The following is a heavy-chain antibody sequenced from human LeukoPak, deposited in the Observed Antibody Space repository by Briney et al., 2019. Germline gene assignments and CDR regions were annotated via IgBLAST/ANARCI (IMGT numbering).Heavy chain of an antibody. Sequence: PGGSLGLSCAASGFTFSSYEMNWVRQAPGKGLEWVSYISSSGSTIYYADSVKGRFTISRDNAKNSLYLQMNSLRAEDTAVYYCASTPYYLDYWGQGTLVTVSS. CDR1: GFTFSSYE. CDR3: ASTPYYLDY. J-gene: IGHJ4*02. D-gene: IGHD5/OR15-5a*01. V-gene: IGHV3-48*03. CDR2: ISSSGSTI.